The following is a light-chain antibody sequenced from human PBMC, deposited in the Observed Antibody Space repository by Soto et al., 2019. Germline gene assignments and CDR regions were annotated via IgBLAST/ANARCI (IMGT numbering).Light chain of an antibody. Sequence: IVLTQSPGTLSLSPGERATLSCRASQDLNTRYSAWYQQKRGQPPSLLIFATSTRASGIPDRFSGSGSGRDFTLTISRLEPEDSAVYFCQQYDAWPPGTFGGGTTVEI. J-gene: IGKJ4*01. CDR2: ATS. V-gene: IGKV3-20*01. CDR1: QDLNTRY. CDR3: QQYDAWPPGT.